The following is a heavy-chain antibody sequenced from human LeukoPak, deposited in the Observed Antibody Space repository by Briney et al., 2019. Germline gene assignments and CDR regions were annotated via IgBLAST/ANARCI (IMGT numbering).Heavy chain of an antibody. CDR1: GFTFSDYY. CDR2: ISSSGSTI. V-gene: IGHV3-11*01. D-gene: IGHD3-16*02. CDR3: ARVRIMITFGGVIV. Sequence: GGSLILSCAASGFTFSDYYMSWIRQAPGKGLEWVSYISSSGSTIYYADSVKGRFTISRDNAKNSLYLQMNSLRAEDTAVYYCARVRIMITFGGVIVWGQGTLVTVSS. J-gene: IGHJ4*02.